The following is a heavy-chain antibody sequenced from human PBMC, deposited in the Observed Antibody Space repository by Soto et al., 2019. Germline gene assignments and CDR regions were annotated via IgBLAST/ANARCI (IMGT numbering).Heavy chain of an antibody. J-gene: IGHJ5*02. CDR2: VNHSGEA. Sequence: SETLSLTCGVYGGSFRNYYWIWVRQPPGKGLEWIGEVNHSGEATYNPSLQSRVTISLDTTNNHFSLKMTSVTAADTAIYFCARAERFPGPMGFDPWGQGTLVTVSS. CDR3: ARAERFPGPMGFDP. V-gene: IGHV4-34*01. CDR1: GGSFRNYY.